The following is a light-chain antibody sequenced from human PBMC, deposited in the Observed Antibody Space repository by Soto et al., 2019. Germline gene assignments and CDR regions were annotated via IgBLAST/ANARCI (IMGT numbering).Light chain of an antibody. CDR2: DAS. J-gene: IGKJ1*01. Sequence: EIVLPQYPATLSVSPGERVTLSFRASQSVSSYLAWYQQKPGQAPRLLIYDASNRATGIPARFSGSGSGTDFTLTISSLEPEDFAVYYCQQRSNWPRTFGQGTKVDIK. V-gene: IGKV3-11*01. CDR3: QQRSNWPRT. CDR1: QSVSSY.